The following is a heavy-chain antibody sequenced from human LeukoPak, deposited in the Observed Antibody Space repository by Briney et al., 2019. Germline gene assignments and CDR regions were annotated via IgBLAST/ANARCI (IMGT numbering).Heavy chain of an antibody. CDR3: AKSEGITMIVVVITSFDY. J-gene: IGHJ4*02. D-gene: IGHD3-22*01. CDR1: GFTFSSFG. CDR2: ISSTGGTA. V-gene: IGHV3-23*01. Sequence: GGSLRLSCAASGFTFSSFGMSWVRQAPGKGLEWVSAISSTGGTAYYADSVKGRFTISRDNSKNTLYLQMNSLRAEDTAVYYCAKSEGITMIVVVITSFDYWGQGTLVTVSS.